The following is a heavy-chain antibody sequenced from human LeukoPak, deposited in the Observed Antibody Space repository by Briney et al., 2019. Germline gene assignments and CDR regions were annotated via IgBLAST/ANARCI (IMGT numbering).Heavy chain of an antibody. J-gene: IGHJ4*02. V-gene: IGHV5-51*01. Sequence: GESLKISCKGSGYSFSSFWLGWVRQMPGKGLEWMGLIDPADSDSRYSPSFQGQVIFSVDKSTKTAYLQWSSLKASDTAMYYCARLIGAFSESSGYSDYWGREPWSPSPQ. CDR1: GYSFSSFW. D-gene: IGHD3-22*01. CDR2: IDPADSDS. CDR3: ARLIGAFSESSGYSDY.